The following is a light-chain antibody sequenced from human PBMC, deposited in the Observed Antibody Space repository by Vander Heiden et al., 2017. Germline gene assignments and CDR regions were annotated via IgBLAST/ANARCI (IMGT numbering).Light chain of an antibody. J-gene: IGKJ4*01. Sequence: QMTQSPSSLSASVGDRVTITCRASQSISSYLNWYQQKPGKAPKLLIYAASSLQSGVPSRFSGSGSGTDFTLTISRLQPEDFATYYCQQSDSTPLTFGAGTKVEIK. CDR2: AAS. V-gene: IGKV1-39*01. CDR1: QSISSY. CDR3: QQSDSTPLT.